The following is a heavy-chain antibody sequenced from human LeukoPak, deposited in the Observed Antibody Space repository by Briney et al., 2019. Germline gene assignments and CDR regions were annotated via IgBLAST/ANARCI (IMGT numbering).Heavy chain of an antibody. CDR2: IYSGGST. J-gene: IGHJ4*02. V-gene: IGHV3-53*01. D-gene: IGHD1-14*01. CDR1: GFTVSSNY. Sequence: GGSLRLSCAASGFTVSSNYMSWVRQAPGKGLEWVSVIYSGGSTYYADSVKGRFTISGDNSKNTMYLQMNSLKGEDTAVYYCARRSNPPGRIDHWGQGTLVTVSS. CDR3: ARRSNPPGRIDH.